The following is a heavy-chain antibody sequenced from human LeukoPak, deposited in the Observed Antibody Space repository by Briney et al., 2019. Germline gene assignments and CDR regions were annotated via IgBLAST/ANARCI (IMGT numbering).Heavy chain of an antibody. J-gene: IGHJ6*03. D-gene: IGHD2-15*01. CDR2: INPNSGGT. CDR1: GYTFTGYY. V-gene: IGHV1-2*02. CDR3: ARSSRPCSGGSCYLYSCYYHNMDV. Sequence: ASVKVSCKASGYTFTGYYMNWVRQAPGQGLEWMGWINPNSGGTNYAQKFQGRVTMTRDTSISTAYVELSRLRSDDTAVYYCARSSRPCSGGSCYLYSCYYHNMDVWGKGTTVTISS.